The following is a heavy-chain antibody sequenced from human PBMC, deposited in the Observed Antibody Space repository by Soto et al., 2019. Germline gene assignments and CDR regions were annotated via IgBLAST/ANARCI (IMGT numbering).Heavy chain of an antibody. CDR1: GFSFSTYW. D-gene: IGHD4-17*01. CDR3: ARGGGDYGDYLDY. Sequence: ELQLVESGGGLVQPGGSLRLSCVASGFSFSTYWMHWVRQAPGKGLVWVSRINTAGTTTPYADSVTGRFTISRDNGKDKSYPQMNSLGAGEPAVHFWARGGGDYGDYLDYWGQGALVTVSS. V-gene: IGHV3-74*01. J-gene: IGHJ4*02. CDR2: INTAGTTT.